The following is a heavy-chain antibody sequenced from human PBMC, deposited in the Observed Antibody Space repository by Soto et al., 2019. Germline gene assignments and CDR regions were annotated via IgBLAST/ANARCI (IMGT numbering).Heavy chain of an antibody. Sequence: QVQLQESGPGLVKPSQTLSLTCTVSGGSISSGGYYWSWIRQHPGKGLEWIGYTYYSGSTYYNPSHKSRVTISVDTSKNQFPLKLSSVTAADTAVYYCARVQLHKWARFDYWGQGTLVTVSS. CDR2: TYYSGST. V-gene: IGHV4-31*03. CDR1: GGSISSGGYY. CDR3: ARVQLHKWARFDY. J-gene: IGHJ4*02. D-gene: IGHD1-7*01.